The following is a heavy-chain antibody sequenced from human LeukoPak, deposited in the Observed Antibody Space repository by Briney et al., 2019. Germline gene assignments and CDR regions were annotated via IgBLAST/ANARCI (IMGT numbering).Heavy chain of an antibody. Sequence: PSETLSLTCTASGDSISSSSHYWGWIRQPPGKGLEWIGSIYYGGSTYYNPSLNSRITISADTSKIQFSLWMKSVTAADTAVYYCARQSCSVRGCPLPIFDHWGQGTLVTVSS. V-gene: IGHV4-39*01. CDR2: IYYGGST. CDR1: GDSISSSSHY. D-gene: IGHD2-15*01. J-gene: IGHJ4*02. CDR3: ARQSCSVRGCPLPIFDH.